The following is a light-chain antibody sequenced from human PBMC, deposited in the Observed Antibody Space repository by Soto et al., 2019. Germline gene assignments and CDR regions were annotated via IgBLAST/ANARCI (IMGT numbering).Light chain of an antibody. Sequence: DIQVTQSPSSLSAAVGDGFTITCQASDDIINSLNWYQQKPGKAPKLLIHDASILQTGVPSGFSGSGSGTDFTFTITSLQPEDIATYYCQQYDILPITFGGGTKVDIK. J-gene: IGKJ4*01. CDR3: QQYDILPIT. V-gene: IGKV1-33*01. CDR2: DAS. CDR1: DDIINS.